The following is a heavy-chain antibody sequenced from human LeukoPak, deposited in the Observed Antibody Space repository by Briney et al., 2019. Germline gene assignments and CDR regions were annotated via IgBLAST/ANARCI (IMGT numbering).Heavy chain of an antibody. J-gene: IGHJ4*02. Sequence: ASVKVSCKASGGTFSSYAISWVRQAPGQGLEWMGGIIPIFGTANYAQKFQGRVTITADESTSTAYMELSSLRSEDTAVYYCARARRQGSSLGDYWGQGTLVSVSS. CDR1: GGTFSSYA. V-gene: IGHV1-69*13. D-gene: IGHD6-6*01. CDR3: ARARRQGSSLGDY. CDR2: IIPIFGTA.